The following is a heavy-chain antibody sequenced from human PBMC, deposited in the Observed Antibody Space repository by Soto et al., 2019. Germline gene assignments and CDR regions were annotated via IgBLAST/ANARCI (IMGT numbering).Heavy chain of an antibody. CDR1: GVSVSRGSYF. Sequence: QVQLQESGPGLLKPSETLSLTCNVSGVSVSRGSYFWTWIRQPPGKALEWIGYIYHSANRNYNPSLKSRLTISLDTSKNQFSLSLTSVSAADTAVYYCARQGIFGSLSGTDVWGQGTTVTVSS. CDR2: IYHSANR. D-gene: IGHD3-3*01. V-gene: IGHV4-61*01. J-gene: IGHJ6*02. CDR3: ARQGIFGSLSGTDV.